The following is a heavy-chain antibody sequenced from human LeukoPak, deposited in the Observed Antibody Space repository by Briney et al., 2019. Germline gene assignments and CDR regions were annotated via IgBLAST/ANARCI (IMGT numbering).Heavy chain of an antibody. CDR2: VIPIFGTA. Sequence: GSSVKVSCKASGGTFSNYAITWVRQAPGQGLEWMGGVIPIFGTAHYAQKFQGRVTITADKSTSTAYMGLSSLRSEDTAVYYCARDLDDYGDYFFDYWGQGTLVTVSS. D-gene: IGHD4-17*01. J-gene: IGHJ4*02. CDR1: GGTFSNYA. V-gene: IGHV1-69*06. CDR3: ARDLDDYGDYFFDY.